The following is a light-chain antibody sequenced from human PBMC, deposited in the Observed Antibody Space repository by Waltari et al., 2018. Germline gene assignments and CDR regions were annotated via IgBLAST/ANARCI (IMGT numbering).Light chain of an antibody. Sequence: QSVLTQPPSLSGTPGQRVTIPCSGSSSNIGSTTVNWYQRVPGAAPTLLIYTNNQRPSGVPDRFSGSKSGTSASLAISGLQSEDEAEYFCAAWDGNLNGNWVFGGGTKLTVL. J-gene: IGLJ3*02. CDR3: AAWDGNLNGNWV. CDR2: TNN. CDR1: SSNIGSTT. V-gene: IGLV1-44*01.